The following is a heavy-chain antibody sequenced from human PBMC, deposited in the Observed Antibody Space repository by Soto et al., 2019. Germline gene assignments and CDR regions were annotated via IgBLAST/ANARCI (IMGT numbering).Heavy chain of an antibody. J-gene: IGHJ6*02. V-gene: IGHV3-11*06. CDR3: ATLPRMYDYVWGSYHGDYYYGMDV. D-gene: IGHD3-16*02. CDR2: ISSSSSYT. CDR1: GFTFSDYY. Sequence: GGSLRLSCAASGFTFSDYYMSWIRQAPGKGLEWVSYISSSSSYTNYADSVKGRFTISRDNAKNSLYLQMNSLRAEDTAVYYCATLPRMYDYVWGSYHGDYYYGMDVWGQGTTVTVSS.